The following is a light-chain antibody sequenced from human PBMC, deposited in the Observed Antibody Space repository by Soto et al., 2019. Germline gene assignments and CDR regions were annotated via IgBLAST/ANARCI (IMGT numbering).Light chain of an antibody. CDR2: DAS. Sequence: EIVLTQSPATLSLSPGERATLSCRASQSVSTYLAWYQQKLGQAPRLLIYDASSRATGIPARFSGSGSGTDFALTICSLEPEDFAVYYCQQRSNWPRYTFGQGTKLEIK. CDR3: QQRSNWPRYT. V-gene: IGKV3-11*01. J-gene: IGKJ2*01. CDR1: QSVSTY.